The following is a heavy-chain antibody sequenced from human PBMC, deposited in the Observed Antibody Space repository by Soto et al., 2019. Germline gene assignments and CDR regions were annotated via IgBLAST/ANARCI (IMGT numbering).Heavy chain of an antibody. J-gene: IGHJ4*02. Sequence: TGGSLRLSCAASGFTFSSYAMSWVRQAPGKGLEWVSAISGSGGSTYYADSVKGRFTITRENSKNTLYLQMNSLRAEVTAVYYCAKDQYSLTRPYYFDYWGQGTMVTVYS. D-gene: IGHD3-16*02. CDR3: AKDQYSLTRPYYFDY. CDR2: ISGSGGST. V-gene: IGHV3-23*01. CDR1: GFTFSSYA.